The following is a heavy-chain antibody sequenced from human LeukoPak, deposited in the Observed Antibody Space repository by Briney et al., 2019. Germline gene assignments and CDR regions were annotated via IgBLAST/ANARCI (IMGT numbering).Heavy chain of an antibody. Sequence: GGSLRLSCAASGFTFSSYWMSWVRQAPGKGLEWVSSISSSSSYIYYADSVKGRFTISRDNAKNSLYLQMNSLRAEDTAVYYCASEDYDSSGYYCYWGQGTLVTVSS. D-gene: IGHD3-22*01. J-gene: IGHJ4*02. CDR3: ASEDYDSSGYYCY. V-gene: IGHV3-21*01. CDR1: GFTFSSYW. CDR2: ISSSSSYI.